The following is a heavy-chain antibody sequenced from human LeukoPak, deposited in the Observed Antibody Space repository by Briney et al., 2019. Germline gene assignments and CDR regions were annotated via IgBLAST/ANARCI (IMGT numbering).Heavy chain of an antibody. V-gene: IGHV1-69*13. CDR3: AEDSSMVTTRAPYYYYYLDV. J-gene: IGHJ6*02. CDR1: GYTFTTYG. CDR2: IIPLLGTP. Sequence: ASVKVSCKTSGYTFTTYGITWVRQAPGQGLEWMGGIIPLLGTPNYAQKFQGRVTITADDSTSTAYMELTSLRSEDTAVYYCAEDSSMVTTRAPYYYYYLDVWGQGTTVTVSS. D-gene: IGHD4-17*01.